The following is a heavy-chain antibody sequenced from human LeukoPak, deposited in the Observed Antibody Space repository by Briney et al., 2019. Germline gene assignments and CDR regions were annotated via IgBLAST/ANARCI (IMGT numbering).Heavy chain of an antibody. CDR1: GGSFSGYY. J-gene: IGHJ5*02. CDR3: ARGWRVVGAPFDP. Sequence: SETLSLTCAVYGGSFSGYYWSWIRQPPGKGLEWIGEINHSGSTNYNPALKRRVTISVDTSKDQFSLKLSSVTAADTAVYYCARGWRVVGAPFDPWGQGTLVTASS. D-gene: IGHD1-26*01. CDR2: INHSGST. V-gene: IGHV4-34*01.